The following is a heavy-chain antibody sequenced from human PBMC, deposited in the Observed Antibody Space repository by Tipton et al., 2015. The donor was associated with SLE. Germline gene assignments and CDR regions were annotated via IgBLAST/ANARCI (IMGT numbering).Heavy chain of an antibody. CDR1: GGSISSHY. CDR3: ARGGGLTTVTTYAFGI. J-gene: IGHJ3*02. CDR2: IYYSGST. Sequence: TLSLTCTVSGGSISSHYWSWIRQPPGKGLEWIGYIYYSGSTNYNPSLKSRVNISVDTSKNQFSLKLSSVTAADTAVYYCARGGGLTTVTTYAFGIWGQGTMVTVSS. V-gene: IGHV4-59*11. D-gene: IGHD4-17*01.